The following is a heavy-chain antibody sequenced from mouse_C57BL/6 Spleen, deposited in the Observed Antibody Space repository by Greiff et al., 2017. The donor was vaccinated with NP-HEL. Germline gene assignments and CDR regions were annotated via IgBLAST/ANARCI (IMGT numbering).Heavy chain of an antibody. CDR1: GYTFTSYW. V-gene: IGHV1-55*01. Sequence: VQLQQPGAELVKPGASVKMSCKASGYTFTSYWITWVKQRPGQGLEWIGDIYPGSGSTNYNEKFKSKATLTVDTSSSTAYMQLSSLTSEDSAVYYCAKGDYYGSSHWYFDVWGTGTTVTVSS. CDR3: AKGDYYGSSHWYFDV. CDR2: IYPGSGST. D-gene: IGHD1-1*01. J-gene: IGHJ1*03.